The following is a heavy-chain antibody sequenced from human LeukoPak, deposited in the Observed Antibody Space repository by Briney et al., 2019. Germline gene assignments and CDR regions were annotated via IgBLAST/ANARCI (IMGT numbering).Heavy chain of an antibody. CDR1: GFTFSRYW. D-gene: IGHD3-22*01. V-gene: IGHV3-74*01. CDR3: ARGYDNTNILY. Sequence: PGGSLRLSCAASGFTFSRYWMHWVRQAPGKGLVWVSHINRDGSTTNYADSVKGRFTISRDNAKNTLYLQMNGLRAEDTAVYYCARGYDNTNILYWGRGTLVTVSS. J-gene: IGHJ4*02. CDR2: INRDGSTT.